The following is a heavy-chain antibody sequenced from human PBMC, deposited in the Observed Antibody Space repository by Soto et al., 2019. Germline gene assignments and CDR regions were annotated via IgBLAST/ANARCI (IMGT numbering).Heavy chain of an antibody. Sequence: GGSLRLSCAASGFTFSSYGMHWVRQAPGKGLEWVAVISYDGSNKYYADSVKGRFTISRDNSKNTLYLQMNSLRAEDTAVYYCAKDFEPDIALMVYASPPPWFDPWGQGTLVTVPQ. J-gene: IGHJ5*02. D-gene: IGHD2-8*01. V-gene: IGHV3-30*18. CDR3: AKDFEPDIALMVYASPPPWFDP. CDR2: ISYDGSNK. CDR1: GFTFSSYG.